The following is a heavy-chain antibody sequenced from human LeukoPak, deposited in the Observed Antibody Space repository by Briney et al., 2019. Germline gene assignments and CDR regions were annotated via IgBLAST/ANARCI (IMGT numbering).Heavy chain of an antibody. CDR1: GGSISSGSYY. CDR2: IYTSGST. Sequence: EPSQTLSLTCTVSGGSISSGSYYWSWVRQPAGKGLEWIGRIYTSGSTNYNPSLKRRVTISVDTPKNQFSLKLSSVTAADTAVYYCARLSDFWSGLPDYWGQGTLVTVSS. D-gene: IGHD3-3*01. J-gene: IGHJ4*02. V-gene: IGHV4-61*02. CDR3: ARLSDFWSGLPDY.